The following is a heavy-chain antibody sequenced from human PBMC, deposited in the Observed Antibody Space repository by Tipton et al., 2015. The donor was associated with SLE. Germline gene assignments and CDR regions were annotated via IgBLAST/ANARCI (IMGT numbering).Heavy chain of an antibody. CDR1: GGSISSHY. J-gene: IGHJ4*02. CDR2: IYYSGST. D-gene: IGHD6-13*01. CDR3: ARSIAAAGYFDY. Sequence: TLSLTCTVSGGSISSHYWSWIRQPPGKGLEWIGYIYYSGSTNYNPSLKSRVTISVDTSKNQFSLKLSSVTAADTAVYYCARSIAAAGYFDYWGQGTLVTVSS. V-gene: IGHV4-59*11.